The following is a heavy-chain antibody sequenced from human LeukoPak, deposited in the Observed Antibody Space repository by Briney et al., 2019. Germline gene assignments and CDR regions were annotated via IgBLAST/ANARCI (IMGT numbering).Heavy chain of an antibody. CDR2: ISGSGGST. J-gene: IGHJ3*02. V-gene: IGHV3-23*01. CDR1: GFTFSSYA. CDR3: AKGLPSCGLSSCYSGDAFDI. D-gene: IGHD2-15*01. Sequence: PGGSLRLSCAASGFTFSSYAMSRVRQAPGKGLEWVSAISGSGGSTYYADSVKGRFTISRDNSKNTLYLQMNSLRAEDTAVYYCAKGLPSCGLSSCYSGDAFDIWGQGTMVTVSS.